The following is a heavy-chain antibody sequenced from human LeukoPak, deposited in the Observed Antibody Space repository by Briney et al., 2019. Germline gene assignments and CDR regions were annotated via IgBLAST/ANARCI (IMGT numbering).Heavy chain of an antibody. D-gene: IGHD3-3*01. J-gene: IGHJ3*02. CDR3: ARDLGFTVVGVLVRSDVFDI. Sequence: ASVKVSCKASGYTFTSYDINWVRQATGQGLEWMGWMNPNSGATNYAQKLQGRVTVTRDTSINTAYMEMKRLRSDDTALYYCARDLGFTVVGVLVRSDVFDIWGQGTLVTVSS. CDR1: GYTFTSYD. V-gene: IGHV1-2*02. CDR2: MNPNSGAT.